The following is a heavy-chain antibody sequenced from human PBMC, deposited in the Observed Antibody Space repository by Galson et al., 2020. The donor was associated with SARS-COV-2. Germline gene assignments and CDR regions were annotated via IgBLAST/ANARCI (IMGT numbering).Heavy chain of an antibody. J-gene: IGHJ4*02. D-gene: IGHD2-2*01. CDR1: GFTFSSYW. Sequence: GGSLRLSCAASGFTFSSYWMSWVRQAPGKGLEWVANIKQDGSEKYYVDSVKGRFTISRDNAKNSLYLQMNSLRAEDTAVYYCASIVVVPAAQVYYFDYWGQGTLVTVSS. CDR3: ASIVVVPAAQVYYFDY. V-gene: IGHV3-7*01. CDR2: IKQDGSEK.